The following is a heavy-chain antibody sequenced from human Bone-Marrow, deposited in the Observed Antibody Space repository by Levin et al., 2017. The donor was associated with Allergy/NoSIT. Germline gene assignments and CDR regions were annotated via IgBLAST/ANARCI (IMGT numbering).Heavy chain of an antibody. Sequence: QAGGSLRLSCAASGFTVEDFAMHWVRQSPGKGLEWVSGIYWRSNRIDYADSVKGRFTISRDNAKNSLFLQMNSLRPEDTALYYCLKDIRKGGLDYWGQGTLVTVSS. D-gene: IGHD3-16*01. CDR3: LKDIRKGGLDY. CDR2: IYWRSNRI. J-gene: IGHJ4*02. CDR1: GFTVEDFA. V-gene: IGHV3-9*01.